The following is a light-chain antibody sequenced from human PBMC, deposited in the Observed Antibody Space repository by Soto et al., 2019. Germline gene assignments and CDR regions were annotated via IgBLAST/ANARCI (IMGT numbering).Light chain of an antibody. Sequence: QSVLTQPRSVSGSPGRSVTISCTGTSSDVGGYNYVSWYQHHPGKAPKLIVYDVTQRPSGIPDRFSGSKSGNTASLTISGLQPDDEADYHCCSYADNYFYVFGSGTKVTVL. CDR2: DVT. V-gene: IGLV2-11*01. J-gene: IGLJ1*01. CDR3: CSYADNYFYV. CDR1: SSDVGGYNY.